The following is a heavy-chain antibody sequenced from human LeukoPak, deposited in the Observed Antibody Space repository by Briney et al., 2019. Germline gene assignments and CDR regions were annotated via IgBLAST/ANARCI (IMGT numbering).Heavy chain of an antibody. D-gene: IGHD2-2*01. V-gene: IGHV5-51*01. CDR1: GYSFTSYW. Sequence: GESLKISCKGSGYSFTSYWIGWVRQMPGKGLEWMGIIYPGDSDTRYSPSFQGQVTVSVDKSITTAYLQWSSLKASDTAMYYCARAIGTSQFYFYYGMDVWGQGTTVTVSS. CDR3: ARAIGTSQFYFYYGMDV. J-gene: IGHJ6*02. CDR2: IYPGDSDT.